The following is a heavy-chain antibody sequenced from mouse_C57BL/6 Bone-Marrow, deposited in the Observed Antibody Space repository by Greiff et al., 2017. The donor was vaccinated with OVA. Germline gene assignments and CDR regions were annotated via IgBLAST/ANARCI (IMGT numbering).Heavy chain of an antibody. J-gene: IGHJ2*01. CDR3: ARALYYYGSSYVGY. V-gene: IGHV1-19*01. Sequence: VQLQQSGPVLVKPGASVKMSCKASGYTFTDYYMNWVKQSHGKSLEWIGVINPYYGGTSYNQKFKGKATLTVAKSSSTAYMELNSLTSEDSAVYYCARALYYYGSSYVGYWGQGTTLTVSS. D-gene: IGHD1-1*01. CDR2: INPYYGGT. CDR1: GYTFTDYY.